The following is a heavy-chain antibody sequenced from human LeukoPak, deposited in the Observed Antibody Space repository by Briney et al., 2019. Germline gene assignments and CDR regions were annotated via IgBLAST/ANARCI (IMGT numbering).Heavy chain of an antibody. CDR3: ARGPETEGGGLDY. CDR1: GGSISSGGYS. V-gene: IGHV4-30-2*01. D-gene: IGHD3-16*01. Sequence: SETLSLTCAVSGGSISSGGYSWSRIRQPPGKGLEWIGYIYHSGSTYYNPSLKSRVTISVDRSKNQFSLKLSSVTAADTAVYYCARGPETEGGGLDYWGQGTLVTVSS. CDR2: IYHSGST. J-gene: IGHJ4*02.